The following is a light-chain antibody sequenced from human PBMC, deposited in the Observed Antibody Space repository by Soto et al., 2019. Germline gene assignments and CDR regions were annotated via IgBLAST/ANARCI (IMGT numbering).Light chain of an antibody. CDR3: QQRSNWLT. CDR2: DAS. Sequence: ELVLTQSPATLSLSPGERATLSCRASQSVSSYLAWYQQTPGQAPRLLIYDASNRATGIPARFSGSGSGTDFTLTISSLKPEDYAVYYCQQRSNWLTFGGGTKVEIK. CDR1: QSVSSY. V-gene: IGKV3-11*01. J-gene: IGKJ4*01.